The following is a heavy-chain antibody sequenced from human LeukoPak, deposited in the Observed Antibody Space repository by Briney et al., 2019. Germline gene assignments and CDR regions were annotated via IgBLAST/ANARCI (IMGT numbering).Heavy chain of an antibody. Sequence: GGSLRLSCAASGLTFSSYAMMWLRQAPGKGLEWVSAITGSGGWALYADSVKGRFTISRDNSKNTLYLQMNSLRAEDTAVYYCAKVRWFGSTGYCYYMDVWGKGTTVTVSS. J-gene: IGHJ6*03. CDR1: GLTFSSYA. CDR2: ITGSGGWA. V-gene: IGHV3-23*01. D-gene: IGHD3-10*01. CDR3: AKVRWFGSTGYCYYMDV.